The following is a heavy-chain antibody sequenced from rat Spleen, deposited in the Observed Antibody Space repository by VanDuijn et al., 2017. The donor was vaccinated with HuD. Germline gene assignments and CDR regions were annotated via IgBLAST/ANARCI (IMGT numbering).Heavy chain of an antibody. J-gene: IGHJ2*01. CDR1: GFTFSNHG. D-gene: IGHD1-6*01. CDR2: ISSGGGGT. V-gene: IGHV5-20*01. Sequence: EVQLVESGGGLVQPGRSLKLSCAASGFTFSNHGMAWVRQAPTKGLEWVASISSGGGGTYYPDSVKGRFTISRDNTKSTLHLQMGSLRSEDTATYYCTTWDYYDNRFDYWGQGVMVTVSS. CDR3: TTWDYYDNRFDY.